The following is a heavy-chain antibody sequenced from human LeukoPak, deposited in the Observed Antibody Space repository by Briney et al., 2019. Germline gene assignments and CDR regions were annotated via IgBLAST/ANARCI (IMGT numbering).Heavy chain of an antibody. V-gene: IGHV3-23*01. J-gene: IGHJ2*01. Sequence: GGSLRLSCAASGFPFSNYAMSWVRQAPGKGLEWVSAISGSGASTYSADSVKGRFTISRDNSKNTLYLQMNSLRAEDTAIYYCAKGATGNYWYFDLWGRGTLVTVSS. CDR3: AKGATGNYWYFDL. CDR2: ISGSGAST. CDR1: GFPFSNYA. D-gene: IGHD1-1*01.